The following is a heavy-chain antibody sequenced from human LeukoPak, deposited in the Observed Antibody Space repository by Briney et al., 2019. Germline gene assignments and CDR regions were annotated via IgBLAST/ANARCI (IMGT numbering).Heavy chain of an antibody. D-gene: IGHD2-2*01. CDR1: GFTFRSYA. CDR3: ASITVVPAAMQWGGGDY. CDR2: ISYDVSNK. Sequence: GGSLRLSCAASGFTFRSYAMHWVRQAPGKGLEWVAVISYDVSNKDYVDSVKGRFTISRDKSKNTLYLQIDSLRAEDTAVYYCASITVVPAAMQWGGGDYWGQGTLVTVSS. J-gene: IGHJ4*02. V-gene: IGHV3-30*04.